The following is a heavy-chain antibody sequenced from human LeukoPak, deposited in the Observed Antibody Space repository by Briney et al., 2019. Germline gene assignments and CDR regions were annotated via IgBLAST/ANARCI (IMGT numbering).Heavy chain of an antibody. CDR2: IRYDGSNK. V-gene: IGHV3-30*02. Sequence: PGGSLRLSCAASGFIFRNYGMHWVRQAPGKGLEWVAFIRYDGSNKYYADSMKGRFTISRDNSKNTLYLQMNSLRAEDTAVYSCAKDMTWFGELFLYYYMDVWGKGTTVTISS. CDR3: AKDMTWFGELFLYYYMDV. D-gene: IGHD3-10*01. CDR1: GFIFRNYG. J-gene: IGHJ6*03.